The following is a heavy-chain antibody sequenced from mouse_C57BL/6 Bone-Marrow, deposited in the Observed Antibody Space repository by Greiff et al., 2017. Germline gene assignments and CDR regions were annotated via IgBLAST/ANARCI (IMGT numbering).Heavy chain of an antibody. J-gene: IGHJ1*03. CDR1: GYTFTSYW. Sequence: QVQLQQSGAELVKPGASVKMSCKASGYTFTSYWITWVKQRPGQGLEWIGDIYPGSGSTNYNEKFKSKATLTVDTSSSTAYMQHSSLTSEDSAVYYCANGYYWYFDVWGTGTTVTVSS. D-gene: IGHD2-2*01. V-gene: IGHV1-55*01. CDR3: ANGYYWYFDV. CDR2: IYPGSGST.